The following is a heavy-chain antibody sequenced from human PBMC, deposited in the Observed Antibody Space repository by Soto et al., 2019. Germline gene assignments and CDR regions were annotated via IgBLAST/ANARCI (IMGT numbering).Heavy chain of an antibody. D-gene: IGHD1-1*01. CDR3: AKGLWAGTTTPYYYGMDV. V-gene: IGHV3-23*01. CDR2: ISGSGYRT. J-gene: IGHJ6*02. CDR1: GFTVSKYA. Sequence: EVQLLESGGGSVKPGGSLRLSCAASGFTVSKYAMSWVRQAPGKGLEWVSAISGSGYRTYYADSVIARFTISRYYTKNTLYMQMNSMGAEDTPVSHCAKGLWAGTTTPYYYGMDVWGQGTTVTVSS.